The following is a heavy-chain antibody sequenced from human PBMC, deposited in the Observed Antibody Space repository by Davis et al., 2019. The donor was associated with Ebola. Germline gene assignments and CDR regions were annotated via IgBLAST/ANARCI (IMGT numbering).Heavy chain of an antibody. Sequence: GESLKISCAASGFTFSDYYMSWIRQAPGKGLEWVAVISYDGSNKYYADSVKGRFTISRDNSKNTLYLQMNSLRAEDTAVYYCAKESSEADYGDYWGQGTLVTVSS. CDR2: ISYDGSNK. CDR3: AKESSEADYGDY. CDR1: GFTFSDYY. D-gene: IGHD3-10*01. J-gene: IGHJ4*02. V-gene: IGHV3-30*18.